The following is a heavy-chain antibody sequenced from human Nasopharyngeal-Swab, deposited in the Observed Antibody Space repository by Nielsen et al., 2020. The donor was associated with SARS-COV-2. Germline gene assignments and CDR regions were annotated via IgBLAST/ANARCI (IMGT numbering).Heavy chain of an antibody. D-gene: IGHD3-10*01. J-gene: IGHJ6*02. CDR2: ISGSGGST. Sequence: GESLKISCAASGFTFSSSAMRWVRQAPGKGLEWISAISGSGGSTYYADSVKGRFTISRDNSKNTLYLQMNSLRAEDTAVYYCAKEVGLLWFGELTYYYYGMDVWGQGTTVTVSS. CDR1: GFTFSSSA. CDR3: AKEVGLLWFGELTYYYYGMDV. V-gene: IGHV3-23*01.